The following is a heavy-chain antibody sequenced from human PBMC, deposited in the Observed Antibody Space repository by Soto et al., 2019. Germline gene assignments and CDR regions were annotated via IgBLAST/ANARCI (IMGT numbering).Heavy chain of an antibody. D-gene: IGHD3-16*01. CDR2: IKSKTDGGTT. Sequence: GGSLRLSCASSGFTFSNAWMSWVRQAPGKGLEWVGRIKSKTDGGTTDYAAPVKGRFTISRDDSKNTLYLQMNSLKTEDTAVYYCTTRIMITFGGVMLRERWNYFDYWGQGTLVTVSS. V-gene: IGHV3-15*01. CDR3: TTRIMITFGGVMLRERWNYFDY. J-gene: IGHJ4*02. CDR1: GFTFSNAW.